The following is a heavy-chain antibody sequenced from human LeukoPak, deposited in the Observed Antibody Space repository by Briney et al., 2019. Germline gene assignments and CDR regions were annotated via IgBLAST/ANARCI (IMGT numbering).Heavy chain of an antibody. CDR3: ARDITMVRGLIGYYYGMDV. CDR1: GFTFSSYS. J-gene: IGHJ6*02. Sequence: PGGSLRLSCAASGFTFSSYSMNWVRQAPGKGLEWVSYISSGSSTIYYADYVKGRFTISRDKAKNSLYLQMNSLRDEDTAVYYCARDITMVRGLIGYYYGMDVWGQGTTVTVSS. D-gene: IGHD3-10*01. V-gene: IGHV3-48*02. CDR2: ISSGSSTI.